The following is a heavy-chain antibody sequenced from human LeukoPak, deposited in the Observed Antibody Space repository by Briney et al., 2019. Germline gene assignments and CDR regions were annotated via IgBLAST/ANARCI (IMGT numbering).Heavy chain of an antibody. CDR2: XXPIFGTA. D-gene: IGHD5-18*01. Sequence: SVKVSCKASGGTFRSYXISWVRQAPGQXXXXXXXXXPIFGTANYAQKFQGRXTITADESTSTAYMELSSLRSEDTAVYYCARDQGYRYGYGDFDYWGQGTLDTVSS. J-gene: IGHJ4*02. CDR3: ARDQGYRYGYGDFDY. V-gene: IGHV1-69*01. CDR1: GGTFRSYX.